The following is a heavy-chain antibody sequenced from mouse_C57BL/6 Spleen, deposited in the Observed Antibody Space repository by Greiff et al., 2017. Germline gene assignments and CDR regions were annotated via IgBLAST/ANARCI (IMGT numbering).Heavy chain of an antibody. Sequence: QVQLQQPGAELVKPGASVKLSCKASGYTFTSYWMNWVKQRPGQGLEWIGMIHPNSGSTNYNEKFKSKATLTVDKSSSTAYMQLSSLTSEDSAVYYCARSITTVVATAYAMDYWGQGTSVTVSS. CDR1: GYTFTSYW. V-gene: IGHV1-64*01. CDR2: IHPNSGST. D-gene: IGHD1-1*01. CDR3: ARSITTVVATAYAMDY. J-gene: IGHJ4*01.